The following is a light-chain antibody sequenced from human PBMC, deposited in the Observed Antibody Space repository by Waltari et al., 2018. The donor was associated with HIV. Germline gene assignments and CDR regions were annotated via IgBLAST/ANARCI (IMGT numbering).Light chain of an antibody. CDR3: LQHDSYPRT. J-gene: IGKJ4*01. V-gene: IGKV1-17*01. CDR2: AIS. CDR1: QGIRID. Sequence: DIQMTQSTSSLSASVGDTVTITCRASQGIRIDLGWYQQKPGKAPQRLIYAISSLQSGVPSRFSGSGSGSQFTLTITGLQPEDSATYYCLQHDSYPRTFGGGTKVEIK.